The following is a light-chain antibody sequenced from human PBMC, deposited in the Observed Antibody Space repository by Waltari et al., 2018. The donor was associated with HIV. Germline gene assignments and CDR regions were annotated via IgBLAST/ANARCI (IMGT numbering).Light chain of an antibody. CDR1: ISDIRAYRSVS. V-gene: IGLV2-14*03. CDR3: SSYETGLSVV. CDR2: GVN. Sequence: QSVLTQPASVSGSPGQSLTISCNGPISDIRAYRSVSVSWYQHHPGTVPKLLIYGVNARPSGVSSRFSGSKSGNTASLTSSGLQPEDEAYYYYCSSYETGLSVVFGGGTNVTVL. J-gene: IGLJ2*01.